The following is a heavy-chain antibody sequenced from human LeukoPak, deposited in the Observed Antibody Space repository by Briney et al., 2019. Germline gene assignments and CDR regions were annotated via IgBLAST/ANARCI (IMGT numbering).Heavy chain of an antibody. D-gene: IGHD6-13*01. J-gene: IGHJ6*02. CDR3: ATSIAAAGSSYYYYYGMDV. Sequence: ASVKVSCKAPGYTFTGYYMHWVRQAPGQGLEWMGWINPNSGGTNYAQKFQGRVTMTRDTSISTAYMELSRLRSDDTAVYYCATSIAAAGSSYYYYYGMDVWGQGTTVTVSS. V-gene: IGHV1-2*02. CDR2: INPNSGGT. CDR1: GYTFTGYY.